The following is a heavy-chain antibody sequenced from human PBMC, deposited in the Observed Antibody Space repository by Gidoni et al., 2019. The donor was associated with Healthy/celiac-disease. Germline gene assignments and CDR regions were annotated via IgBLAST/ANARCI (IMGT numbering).Heavy chain of an antibody. CDR2: IRWNSGSI. Sequence: EVQLVESGGGLVQPGRSLILSCAASGFTFDDYAMHWVRQAPGKGLEWVSGIRWNSGSIGYADSVKGRFTISRDNAKNSLYLQMNSLRAEDTALYYCAKDISGGIAAAGTYYYYGMDVWGQGTTVTVSS. D-gene: IGHD6-13*01. CDR3: AKDISGGIAAAGTYYYYGMDV. V-gene: IGHV3-9*01. CDR1: GFTFDDYA. J-gene: IGHJ6*02.